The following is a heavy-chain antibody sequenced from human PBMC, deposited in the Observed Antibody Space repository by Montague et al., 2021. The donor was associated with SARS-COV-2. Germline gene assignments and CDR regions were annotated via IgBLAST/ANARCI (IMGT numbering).Heavy chain of an antibody. D-gene: IGHD5-24*01. CDR1: GGSINSSSYY. CDR3: ARLQRGRRLMDY. CDR2: ISEIGST. Sequence: SETLSLTCTLSGGSINSSSYYWGWIRQPPGKALEYIAYISEIGSTHRNPALKSRVTISVDPSRNQFYLDVNSVTAADTAVYYCARLQRGRRLMDYWGQGTLVTVPS. V-gene: IGHV4-61*05. J-gene: IGHJ4*02.